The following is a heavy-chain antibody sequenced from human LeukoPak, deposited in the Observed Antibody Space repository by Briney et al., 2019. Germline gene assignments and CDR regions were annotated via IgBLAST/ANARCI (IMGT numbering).Heavy chain of an antibody. V-gene: IGHV3-23*01. CDR1: AFSFTSYA. Sequence: RGSLRLSCAASAFSFTSYATSWVRHPPGEGLEWVSAISSSGGRTFYADSVKGLFTISTDKSENTKSMQIDSLRTAHTAVYYCAKGPYFYDSSGYYDYWGQGALVTVSS. CDR2: ISSSGGRT. D-gene: IGHD3-22*01. J-gene: IGHJ4*02. CDR3: AKGPYFYDSSGYYDY.